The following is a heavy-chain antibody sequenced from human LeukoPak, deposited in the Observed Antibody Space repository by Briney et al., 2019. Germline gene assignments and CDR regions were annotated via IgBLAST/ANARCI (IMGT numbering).Heavy chain of an antibody. CDR3: ARGTVRGYSGYDFGY. J-gene: IGHJ4*02. V-gene: IGHV3-11*06. CDR1: GFTFSDYY. CDR2: ISSSSSYT. D-gene: IGHD5-12*01. Sequence: GGSLRLSCAASGFTFSDYYMSWIRQAPGKGLKWVSYISSSSSYTNYADSVKGRFTISRDNAKNSLYLQMNSLRAEDTAVYYCARGTVRGYSGYDFGYWGQGTLVTVSS.